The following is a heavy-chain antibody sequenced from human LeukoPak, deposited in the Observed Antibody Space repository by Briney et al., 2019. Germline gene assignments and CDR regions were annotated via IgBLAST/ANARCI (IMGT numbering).Heavy chain of an antibody. D-gene: IGHD3-10*01. CDR3: ARDSSGSYYKTVY. V-gene: IGHV4-34*01. J-gene: IGHJ4*02. Sequence: PSETLSLTCAVYGGSLSAYYWTWIRQPPGKGLEWIGEINHGGSTNYNPSLKSRVTISIDTSKNQFSLKLSSVTAADTAVYYCARDSSGSYYKTVYWGQGTLVTVSS. CDR1: GGSLSAYY. CDR2: INHGGST.